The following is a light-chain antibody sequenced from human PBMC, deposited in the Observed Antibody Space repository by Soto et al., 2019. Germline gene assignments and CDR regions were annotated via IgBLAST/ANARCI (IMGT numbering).Light chain of an antibody. CDR3: QDYNSWT. CDR1: QSISTW. V-gene: IGKV1-5*03. Sequence: DIQMTQSPSTLSASVVDRVTITCRASQSISTWLSWYQQKPGKAAKVLIYKASNLQSGVSSRFSGSGSGTEFTLTISSLQPDDFATYYCQDYNSWTFGQGTKVDI. CDR2: KAS. J-gene: IGKJ1*01.